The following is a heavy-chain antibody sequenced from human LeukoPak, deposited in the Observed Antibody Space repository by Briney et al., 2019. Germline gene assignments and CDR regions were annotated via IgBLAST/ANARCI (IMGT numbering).Heavy chain of an antibody. J-gene: IGHJ4*02. CDR3: AREMYDSAGYRVSYFDY. Sequence: GSLRLSCAASEFTFSTYWMSWVRQPPGKGLEWIGYIYYSGSTNYNPSLKSRVTISVDTSKNQFSLKLSSVTAADTAVYYCAREMYDSAGYRVSYFDYWGQGILVTVSS. V-gene: IGHV4-59*01. CDR1: EFTFSTYW. CDR2: IYYSGST. D-gene: IGHD3-22*01.